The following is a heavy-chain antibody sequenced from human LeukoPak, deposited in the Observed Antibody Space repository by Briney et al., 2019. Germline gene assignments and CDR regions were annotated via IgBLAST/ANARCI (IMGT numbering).Heavy chain of an antibody. Sequence: AGGSLRLSCAASGFTFSSNYMSWVRQAPGKGLEWVSVIYSGGSTYYADSVKGRFTISRDNSKNTLYLQMNSLRAEDTAVYYCATGYSSGWYSEYYFDYWGQGTLVTVSS. CDR3: ATGYSSGWYSEYYFDY. CDR2: IYSGGST. J-gene: IGHJ4*02. D-gene: IGHD6-19*01. V-gene: IGHV3-53*01. CDR1: GFTFSSNY.